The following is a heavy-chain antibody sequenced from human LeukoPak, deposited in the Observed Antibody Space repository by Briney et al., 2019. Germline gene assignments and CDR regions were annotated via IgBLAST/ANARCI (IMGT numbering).Heavy chain of an antibody. J-gene: IGHJ4*02. CDR2: ISWNSGSI. CDR3: AKDLCYDSSGPFGY. V-gene: IGHV3-9*01. CDR1: GFTFDDYA. Sequence: GRSLRLSCAASGFTFDDYAMHWVRQAPGKGLEWVSGISWNSGSIGYADSVKGRFTISRDNAKNSLYLQMNSLRAEDTALYYCAKDLCYDSSGPFGYWGQGTLVTVSS. D-gene: IGHD3-22*01.